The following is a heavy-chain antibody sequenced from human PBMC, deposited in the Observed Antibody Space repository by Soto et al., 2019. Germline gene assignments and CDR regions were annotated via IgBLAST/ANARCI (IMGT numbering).Heavy chain of an antibody. CDR1: GFTFSNYA. V-gene: IGHV3-23*01. CDR3: AKVFSPEGGNYFDY. CDR2: ISNSFSDGNT. Sequence: EVQLLESGGGLVQPGGSLRLSCAAPGFTFSNYAMNWVRQAPGKGLEWVSAISNSFSDGNTHYADSVKGRFTISRDNDKNTVFLEMNSLRAEDTAVYYCAKVFSPEGGNYFDYWGQGTLVTVSS. J-gene: IGHJ4*02.